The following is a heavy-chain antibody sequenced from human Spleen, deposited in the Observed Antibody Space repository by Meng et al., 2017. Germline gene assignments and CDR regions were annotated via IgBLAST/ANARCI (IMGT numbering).Heavy chain of an antibody. V-gene: IGHV4-4*02. CDR1: GGSISSSNW. CDR2: IYHSGST. J-gene: IGHJ4*02. Sequence: QAQVQESRPGRVPPSGTVALSCAVSGGSISSSNWWRWVRQPPGKGLEGMVEIYHSGSTNHNPSLKSRVTISVDKSKNQFSLKLSSVTAADTAVYYCARAEGLIAVAGIDYWGQGTLVTVSS. D-gene: IGHD6-19*01. CDR3: ARAEGLIAVAGIDY.